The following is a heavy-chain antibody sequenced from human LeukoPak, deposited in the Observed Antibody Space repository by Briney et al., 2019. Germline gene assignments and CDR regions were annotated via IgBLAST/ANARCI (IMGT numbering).Heavy chain of an antibody. CDR3: AKALVGEQYNFDH. CDR1: GFTFDDYA. D-gene: IGHD2/OR15-2a*01. J-gene: IGHJ1*01. V-gene: IGHV3-9*01. CDR2: ISWNSGSI. Sequence: GGSLRLSCAASGFTFDDYAMHWVRQAPGKGLEWVSGISWNSGSIGYADSVKGRFTISRDNAKNSLYLQMNSLRAEDTALYYCAKALVGEQYNFDHWRQGPLDTVSS.